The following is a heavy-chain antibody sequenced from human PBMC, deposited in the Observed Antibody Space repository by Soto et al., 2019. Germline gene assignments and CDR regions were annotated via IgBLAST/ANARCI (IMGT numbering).Heavy chain of an antibody. J-gene: IGHJ3*01. V-gene: IGHV3-30*18. D-gene: IGHD3-10*01. Sequence: QVQLVESGGGVVQPGTSLRLSCGAPGFSFSSYAMNWVRQAPGKGLEWVTVISHDGSNTYYGDSVKGRFTISRDNSENTLFLQMNSPRAEDTAVYYCAKPYYGAGSYYPDAFDVWGQGTSVTVSS. CDR1: GFSFSSYA. CDR2: ISHDGSNT. CDR3: AKPYYGAGSYYPDAFDV.